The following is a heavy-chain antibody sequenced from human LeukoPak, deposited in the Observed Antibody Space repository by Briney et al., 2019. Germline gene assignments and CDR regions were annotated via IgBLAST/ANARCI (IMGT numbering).Heavy chain of an antibody. D-gene: IGHD5-24*01. J-gene: IGHJ4*02. Sequence: SETLSLTCAVYGESFNSYYWTWIRQSPGKGLEWIGDIFDGKTINYNPSLKSRVTISAATSSQQFSLNLKSVTAADTAVYFCASGAWATRLNSWAQGALVIVSS. CDR2: IFDGKTI. CDR1: GESFNSYY. CDR3: ASGAWATRLNS. V-gene: IGHV4-34*12.